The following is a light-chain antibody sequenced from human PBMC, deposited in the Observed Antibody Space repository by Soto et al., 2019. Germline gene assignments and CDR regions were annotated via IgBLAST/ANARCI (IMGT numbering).Light chain of an antibody. V-gene: IGLV4-69*01. CDR2: LNRDGSH. J-gene: IGLJ2*01. CDR3: QTWGTGIVI. CDR1: SGHSNYA. Sequence: QLVLTQSPSASASLGASVKLTCTLSSGHSNYAIAWHQQQPETGPRYLMKLNRDGSHSKGDGIPNRFSGSSSGAERYLTISSLQSEDEADYSCQTWGTGIVIFGGGTKLTVL.